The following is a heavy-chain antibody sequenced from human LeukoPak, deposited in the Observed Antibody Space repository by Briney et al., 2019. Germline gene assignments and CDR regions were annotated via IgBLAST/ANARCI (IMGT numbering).Heavy chain of an antibody. Sequence: PGGSLRLSCAASGFTFSGYAMSWVRQAPGKGLEWVSGILGSGDGTYYADSVKGRFTISRDNSKNTLYMQVNSLRGDDTAVYYCAKGNSGSNAGGAFDIWGQGTMVTVSS. J-gene: IGHJ3*02. V-gene: IGHV3-23*01. D-gene: IGHD1-26*01. CDR1: GFTFSGYA. CDR3: AKGNSGSNAGGAFDI. CDR2: ILGSGDGT.